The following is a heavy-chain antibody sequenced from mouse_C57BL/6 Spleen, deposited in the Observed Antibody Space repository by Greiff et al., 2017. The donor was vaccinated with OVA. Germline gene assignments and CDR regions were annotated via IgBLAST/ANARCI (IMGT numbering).Heavy chain of an antibody. CDR3: ARYDGSPDY. CDR2: IHPNSGST. J-gene: IGHJ2*01. V-gene: IGHV1-64*01. Sequence: QVQLQQPGAELVKPGASVKLSCKASGYTFTSYWMHWVKQRPGQGLEWIGMIHPNSGSTNYNEKFKSKATLTVDKSSSTAYMQHSSLTYEDSAVYYCARYDGSPDYWGQGTTLTVSS. D-gene: IGHD2-1*01. CDR1: GYTFTSYW.